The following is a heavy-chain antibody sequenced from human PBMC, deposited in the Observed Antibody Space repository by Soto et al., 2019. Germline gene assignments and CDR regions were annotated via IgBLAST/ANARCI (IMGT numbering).Heavy chain of an antibody. CDR1: GFTFSSYA. J-gene: IGHJ5*02. D-gene: IGHD6-6*01. CDR2: ISGSGGST. V-gene: IGHV3-23*01. CDR3: AKGSSSPGYNWFDP. Sequence: EVQLLESGGGLVQPGGSLRLSCAASGFTFSSYAMSWVRQAQGKGLEWVSAISGSGGSTYYADSVKGRFTISRDNSKNTLHLQMNSRRAEYTAVYYCAKGSSSPGYNWFDPWGQGTLVTVAS.